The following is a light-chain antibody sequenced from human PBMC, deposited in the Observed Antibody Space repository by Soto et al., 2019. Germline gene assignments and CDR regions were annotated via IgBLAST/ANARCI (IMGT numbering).Light chain of an antibody. Sequence: QPVLTQPPSVSGAPGQRVTISCTGSSSNIGAGYDVHWYQQLPGTAPKLLIYDNSNRPSGVPDRFSGSKSGTSASLAISGLRAENEADYYCQSYDRSLSGSRVFGTGTKLTVL. CDR3: QSYDRSLSGSRV. CDR2: DNS. J-gene: IGLJ1*01. CDR1: SSNIGAGYD. V-gene: IGLV1-40*01.